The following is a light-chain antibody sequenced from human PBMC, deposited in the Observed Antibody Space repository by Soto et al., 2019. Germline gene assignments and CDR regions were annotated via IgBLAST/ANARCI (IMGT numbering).Light chain of an antibody. V-gene: IGKV4-1*01. CDR2: WAS. J-gene: IGKJ4*01. CDR3: QKYSSSXQIT. Sequence: DIVMTQSPDSLAVSLGERATINCKASQSLLHSSNNKDYLAWYQQKTRQPAKLIIYWASTREYGVPDRFSGSGSGTDFTLTITSMQAEDVAVYYCQKYSSSXQITCGGGTKV. CDR1: QSLLHSSNNKDY.